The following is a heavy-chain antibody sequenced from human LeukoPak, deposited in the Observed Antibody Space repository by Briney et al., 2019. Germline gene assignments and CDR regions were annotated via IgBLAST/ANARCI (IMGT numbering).Heavy chain of an antibody. V-gene: IGHV3-7*01. CDR2: IKQGGSEK. J-gene: IGHJ4*02. CDR3: VRDQGDIADF. Sequence: GGSLRLSCAASGFTFSNYWMTWVRQAPGKGLEWVANIKQGGSEKHYVDSVKGRFTISRDNAKNSLFLQMNSLRAEDTAVYYCVRDQGDIADFWGQGALVTVSS. CDR1: GFTFSNYW. D-gene: IGHD2-15*01.